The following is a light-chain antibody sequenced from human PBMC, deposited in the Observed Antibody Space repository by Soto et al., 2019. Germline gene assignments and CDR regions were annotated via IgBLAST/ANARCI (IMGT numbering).Light chain of an antibody. CDR1: QSVSSW. J-gene: IGKJ1*01. V-gene: IGKV1-5*03. Sequence: DIQMTQSPSTLSASVGDRVTITCRASQSVSSWLAWYQQKPGKAPKLLIYKASSLETGVPSRFSGSGSGTEFTLTISSLQPDDFVTYYCQQYNIFTWTFGQGTKVEIK. CDR2: KAS. CDR3: QQYNIFTWT.